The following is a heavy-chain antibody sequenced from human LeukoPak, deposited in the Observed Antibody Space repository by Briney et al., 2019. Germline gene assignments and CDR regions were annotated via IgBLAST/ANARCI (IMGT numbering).Heavy chain of an antibody. CDR2: ISGSGGST. CDR3: TRALYCSSTNCPRDYYHYYMDV. CDR1: GFTFSSYA. D-gene: IGHD2-2*01. J-gene: IGHJ6*03. V-gene: IGHV3-23*01. Sequence: PGGSLRLSCAASGFTFSSYAMSWVRQAPGKGLEWVSAISGSGGSTYYADSVKGRFTISRDNPKNTLYLQMNSLRAEDTAVYYCTRALYCSSTNCPRDYYHYYMDVWGKGTTVTVSS.